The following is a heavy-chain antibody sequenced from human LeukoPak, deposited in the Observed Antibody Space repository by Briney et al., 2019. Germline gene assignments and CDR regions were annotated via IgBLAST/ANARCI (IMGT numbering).Heavy chain of an antibody. CDR2: IYYSGST. Sequence: SETLSLTCTVSGGSISSSSYYWGWIRQPPGKGLEWIGSIYYSGSTYYNPSLKSRVTISVDTSKNQFSLKLSSVTAADTAVYYCARAGDFWSGYRPIDYWGQGTLVTVSS. CDR1: GGSISSSSYY. V-gene: IGHV4-39*07. D-gene: IGHD3-3*01. J-gene: IGHJ4*02. CDR3: ARAGDFWSGYRPIDY.